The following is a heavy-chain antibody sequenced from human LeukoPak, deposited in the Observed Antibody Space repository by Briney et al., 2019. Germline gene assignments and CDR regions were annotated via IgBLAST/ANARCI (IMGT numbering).Heavy chain of an antibody. CDR1: GFTFSSYA. CDR3: AKGFVVRGVSYYYYGMDV. J-gene: IGHJ6*02. CDR2: FDSGSGII. D-gene: IGHD3-10*01. V-gene: IGHV3-48*01. Sequence: GASLRLSCAASGFTFSSYAMSFLRRAPGKGLGWGSYFDSGSGIIYYADSVKGRFTISRDNARNPLYLQMNSLRAEDTAVYYCAKGFVVRGVSYYYYGMDVWGQGTTVTVSS.